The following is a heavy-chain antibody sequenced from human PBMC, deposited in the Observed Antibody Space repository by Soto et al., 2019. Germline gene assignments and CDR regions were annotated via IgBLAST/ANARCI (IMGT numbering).Heavy chain of an antibody. Sequence: GGSLRLSCAASGFTFSSYAMHWVRQAPGKGLEWVAVISYDGSNKYYADSVKGRFTISRDNSKNALYLQMNSLRAEDTAVYYCARLRLSPSGMDVWGQGTTVTVSS. CDR2: ISYDGSNK. D-gene: IGHD3-3*01. J-gene: IGHJ6*02. CDR1: GFTFSSYA. CDR3: ARLRLSPSGMDV. V-gene: IGHV3-30-3*01.